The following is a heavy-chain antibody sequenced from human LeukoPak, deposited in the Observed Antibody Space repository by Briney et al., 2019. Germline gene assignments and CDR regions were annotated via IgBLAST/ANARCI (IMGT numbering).Heavy chain of an antibody. CDR3: ARVLIMHKANNAFDI. CDR2: IHPDSGGT. V-gene: IGHV1-2*02. CDR1: GYTCTGYY. D-gene: IGHD3-10*01. Sequence: VASVKVSCKASGYTCTGYYMHWVRPPAGQGLEWMGWIHPDSGGTNYAQKLQGRVTMTRDTSISTAYMELSSLRSDDTAVYYCARVLIMHKANNAFDIWGQGTMVTVSS. J-gene: IGHJ3*02.